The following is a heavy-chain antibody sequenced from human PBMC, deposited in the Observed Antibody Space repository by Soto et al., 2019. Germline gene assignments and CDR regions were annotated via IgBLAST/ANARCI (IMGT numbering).Heavy chain of an antibody. CDR1: GDSISSTY. CDR2: IYSSGSN. CDR3: ARGYESGYTFGNDL. J-gene: IGHJ5*02. D-gene: IGHD3-3*01. Sequence: PSETLSLTCTVSGDSISSTYWSWVRQPAGRGLEWIGRIYSSGSNNYNPSLESRVTMSVDTSKNQFSLTLRSVTAADTAVYFCARGYESGYTFGNDLWGQGTLLTVSS. V-gene: IGHV4-4*07.